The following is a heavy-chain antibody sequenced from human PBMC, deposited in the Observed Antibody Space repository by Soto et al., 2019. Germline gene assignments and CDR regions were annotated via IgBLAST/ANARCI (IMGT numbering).Heavy chain of an antibody. Sequence: SETLSLTCAVSGGSISSGCYSWSWIQQPPGKGLEWIGYIDHSGSVNYNPSLKSRVTISRDTSKNQFSLKLNSVTAADTAVYCCARDRDTIFGAFDPWGQGTLVTVSS. J-gene: IGHJ5*02. CDR1: GGSISSGCYS. V-gene: IGHV4-61*01. CDR2: IDHSGSV. D-gene: IGHD3-3*01. CDR3: ARDRDTIFGAFDP.